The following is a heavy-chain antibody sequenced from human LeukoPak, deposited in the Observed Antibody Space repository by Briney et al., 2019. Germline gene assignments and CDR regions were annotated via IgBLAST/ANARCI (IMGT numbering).Heavy chain of an antibody. CDR1: GGSISSYY. CDR2: NSGST. D-gene: IGHD5-24*01. CDR3: ARGVEMATIPTTFDY. Sequence: SETLSLTCTVSGGSISSYYWSWIRQPPGKGMEWIGYNSGSTNYNPPLKSRVTISVDTSKNQFSLKLRSVTAADTAVYYCARGVEMATIPTTFDYWGQGTLVTVSS. J-gene: IGHJ4*02. V-gene: IGHV4-59*01.